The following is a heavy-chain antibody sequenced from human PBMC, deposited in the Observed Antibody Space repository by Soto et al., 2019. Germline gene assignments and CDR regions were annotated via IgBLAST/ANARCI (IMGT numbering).Heavy chain of an antibody. Sequence: GGSLRLSCAASGFTFSSYWMSWVRQAPGKGLEWVANIKQDGSEKYYVDSVKGRFTISRDNAKNSLYLQMNSLRAEDTAVYYCARDPHHIVVVPAARGWFDPWGQGTLVTVSS. CDR3: ARDPHHIVVVPAARGWFDP. CDR2: IKQDGSEK. D-gene: IGHD2-2*01. V-gene: IGHV3-7*05. J-gene: IGHJ5*02. CDR1: GFTFSSYW.